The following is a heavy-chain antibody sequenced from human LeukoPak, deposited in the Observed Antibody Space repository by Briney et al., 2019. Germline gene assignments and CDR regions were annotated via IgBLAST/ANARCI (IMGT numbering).Heavy chain of an antibody. CDR1: GYTFTSYG. CDR2: ISAYNGNT. CDR3: ARGSYDSSDFEYFHR. Sequence: ASVKVSCKASGYTFTSYGISWVRQAPGQGLEWMGWISAYNGNTNYAQKLQGRVTMTTDTSTSTVYMELSSLRSEDTAVYYCARGSYDSSDFEYFHRWGQGTLVTVSS. V-gene: IGHV1-18*01. D-gene: IGHD3-22*01. J-gene: IGHJ1*01.